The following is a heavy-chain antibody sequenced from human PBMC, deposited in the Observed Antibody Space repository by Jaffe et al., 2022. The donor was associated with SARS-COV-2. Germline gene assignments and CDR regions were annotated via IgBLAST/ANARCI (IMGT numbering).Heavy chain of an antibody. V-gene: IGHV4-61*02. CDR1: GGSISSGSYY. Sequence: QVQLQESGPGLVKPSQTLSLTCTVSGGSISSGSYYWSWIRQPAGKGLEWIGRIYTSGSTNYNPSLKSRVTISVDTSKNQFSLKLSSVTAADTAVYYCARGVVGANYFDYWGQGTLVTVSS. CDR2: IYTSGST. J-gene: IGHJ4*02. D-gene: IGHD1-26*01. CDR3: ARGVVGANYFDY.